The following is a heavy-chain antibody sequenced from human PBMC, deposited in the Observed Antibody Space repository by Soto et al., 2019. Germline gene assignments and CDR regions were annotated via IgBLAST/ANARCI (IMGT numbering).Heavy chain of an antibody. D-gene: IGHD2-2*01. CDR1: GGTFSSYT. CDR2: IIPILGIA. CDR3: ATSSSEYQLLFGY. V-gene: IGHV1-69*02. J-gene: IGHJ4*02. Sequence: ASVKVSCKASGGTFSSYTISWVRQAPGQGLEWMGRIIPILGIANYAQKFQGRVTITADKSTSTAYMELSSLRSEDTAVYYCATSSSEYQLLFGYWGQGTLVTVSS.